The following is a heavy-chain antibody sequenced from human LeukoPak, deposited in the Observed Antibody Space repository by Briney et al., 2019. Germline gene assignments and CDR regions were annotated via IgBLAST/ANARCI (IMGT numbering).Heavy chain of an antibody. CDR2: IFSNDEK. CDR1: GFSLSNARMG. J-gene: IGHJ6*02. Sequence: SGPVLVKPTETLTLTCTVSGFSLSNARMGVSWIRQPPGKALEWLAHIFSNDEKSYSTSLKSRLTISKDISKSQVVLTMTNMDPVDTATYYCARFYGDYVGSYYYGMDVWGQGTTVTVSS. D-gene: IGHD4-17*01. V-gene: IGHV2-26*01. CDR3: ARFYGDYVGSYYYGMDV.